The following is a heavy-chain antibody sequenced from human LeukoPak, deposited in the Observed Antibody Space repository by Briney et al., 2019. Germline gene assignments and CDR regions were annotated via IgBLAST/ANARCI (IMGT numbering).Heavy chain of an antibody. CDR2: ISYDGSNK. Sequence: GRSLRLSCAASGFTFSSYAMHWVRQAPGKGLEWVAVISYDGSNKYYADSVKGRFTISRDNSKNTLYLQMNSLRAEDTAVYYCARDPTVYDSSGYYDYWGQGTLVTVSS. V-gene: IGHV3-30*04. D-gene: IGHD3-22*01. CDR3: ARDPTVYDSSGYYDY. CDR1: GFTFSSYA. J-gene: IGHJ4*02.